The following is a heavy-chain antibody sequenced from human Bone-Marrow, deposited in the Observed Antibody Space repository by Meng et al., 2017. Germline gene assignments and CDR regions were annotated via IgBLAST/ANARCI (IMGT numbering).Heavy chain of an antibody. J-gene: IGHJ4*02. CDR2: ISSSGSTI. D-gene: IGHD3-22*01. V-gene: IGHV3-11*01. Sequence: GESLKISCAASGFTFSDYYMSWIRQAPGKGLEWVSYISSSGSTIYYADSVKGRFTISRDNAKNSLYLQMNSLRAEDTAVYYCARAGYYYGSSGYYLLGYWGQGTLVTFSS. CDR1: GFTFSDYY. CDR3: ARAGYYYGSSGYYLLGY.